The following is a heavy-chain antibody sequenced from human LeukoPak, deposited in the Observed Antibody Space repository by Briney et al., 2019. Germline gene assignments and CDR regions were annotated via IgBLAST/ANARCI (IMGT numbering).Heavy chain of an antibody. J-gene: IGHJ4*02. CDR3: ARIRAGGHHVY. Sequence: GGSLRLSCAASGFTFSSYSMNWVRQAPGKGLEWVSYINSGSSTIYYADSVKGRFTISRDNAKNSLYLQMNSLRAEDTAVYYCARIRAGGHHVYWGQGTLVTVSS. CDR2: INSGSSTI. CDR1: GFTFSSYS. V-gene: IGHV3-48*01. D-gene: IGHD2-15*01.